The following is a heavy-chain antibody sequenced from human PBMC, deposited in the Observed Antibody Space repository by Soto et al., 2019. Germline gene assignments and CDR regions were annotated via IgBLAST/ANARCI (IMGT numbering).Heavy chain of an antibody. D-gene: IGHD3-3*01. CDR2: ISGSGATT. V-gene: IGHV3-23*01. CDR1: GFSFSGYA. Sequence: GGSLRLSCTASGFSFSGYAMSWVRQAPGKGLEWVSTISGSGATTYYADSVRGRFTISRDNSDNTLWLQMSSLRAEDAAVYYCAKSRSGYTKNYFDFWGQGIPVTVSS. J-gene: IGHJ4*02. CDR3: AKSRSGYTKNYFDF.